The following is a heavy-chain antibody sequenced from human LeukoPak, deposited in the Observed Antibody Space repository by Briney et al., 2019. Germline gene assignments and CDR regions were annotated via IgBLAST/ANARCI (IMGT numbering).Heavy chain of an antibody. J-gene: IGHJ4*02. Sequence: GGSLRLSCAASGFTFSSQAMTCVRQAPGKGLEWVSGISGSGVSTYYADSVKGRFTISRDNSKNTLYLHMNSLRAEDTAVYYCAKSGTAMVPYFDYWGQGTLVTVSS. CDR3: AKSGTAMVPYFDY. CDR1: GFTFSSQA. D-gene: IGHD5-18*01. CDR2: ISGSGVST. V-gene: IGHV3-23*01.